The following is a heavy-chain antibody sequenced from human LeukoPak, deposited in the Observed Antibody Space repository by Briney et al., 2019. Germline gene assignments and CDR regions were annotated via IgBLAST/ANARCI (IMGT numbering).Heavy chain of an antibody. J-gene: IGHJ4*02. CDR1: GGSISSSSYY. V-gene: IGHV4-39*01. D-gene: IGHD4-17*01. Sequence: PSGTLSLTCAVSGGSISSSSYYWGWIRQPPGKGLEWIGTIYYSGTTYYNPSLKSRITISKDTSKNQFSLNLSSVTAADTAVYYCVRIGDFGDPPHSWGQGTLVTVSS. CDR3: VRIGDFGDPPHS. CDR2: IYYSGTT.